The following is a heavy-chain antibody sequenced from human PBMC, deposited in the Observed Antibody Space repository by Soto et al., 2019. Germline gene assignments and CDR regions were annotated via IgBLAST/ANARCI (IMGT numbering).Heavy chain of an antibody. J-gene: IGHJ4*02. V-gene: IGHV4-38-2*01. CDR3: SKVRMAQDASDY. CDR2: IYHSGSA. Sequence: SESLSLSCAVSGYSISSGYYRGWLREPPGKGLEWIGRIYHSGSAYYTASLKGRVTISIDTSKNPLSLQLSSVTAADTAVYYCSKVRMAQDASDYWGQGTLVTVSS. CDR1: GYSISSGYY. D-gene: IGHD3-16*01.